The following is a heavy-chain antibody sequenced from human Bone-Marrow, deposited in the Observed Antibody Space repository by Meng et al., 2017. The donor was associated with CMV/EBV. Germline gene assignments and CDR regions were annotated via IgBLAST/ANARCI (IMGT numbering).Heavy chain of an antibody. J-gene: IGHJ1*01. V-gene: IGHV1-2*02. Sequence: YTFTDYYIHWVRQAPGRGLEWMGWITPHNGDTNFAQMFQGRVTMTGDTSVSTVYMQLDRLTSDDTAVYYCARNRDCDGISCYNYFLHWGQGTLVTVSS. CDR1: YTFTDYY. D-gene: IGHD2-2*02. CDR2: ITPHNGDT. CDR3: ARNRDCDGISCYNYFLH.